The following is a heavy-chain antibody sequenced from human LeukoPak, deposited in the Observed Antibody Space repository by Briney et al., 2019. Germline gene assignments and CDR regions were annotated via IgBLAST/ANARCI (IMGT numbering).Heavy chain of an antibody. CDR1: GFTFSSYT. J-gene: IGHJ4*02. D-gene: IGHD4-17*01. CDR3: ANAPAYGLPLY. CDR2: ISGSGGST. V-gene: IGHV3-23*01. Sequence: PGGSLRLSCSASGFTFSSYTMTWVRQAPGKGLEWVSGISGSGGSTYGADSVKGRFTISRDNSKNTLYLLMNSLRVEDTAVYYCANAPAYGLPLYWGQGTLVSVSS.